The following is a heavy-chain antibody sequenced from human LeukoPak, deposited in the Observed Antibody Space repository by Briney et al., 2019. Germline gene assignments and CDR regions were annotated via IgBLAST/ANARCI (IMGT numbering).Heavy chain of an antibody. CDR2: ISSGGHDT. J-gene: IGHJ4*02. V-gene: IGHV3-23*01. CDR1: GFTFRNYA. D-gene: IGHD1/OR15-1a*01. Sequence: GGSLRLSCEASGFTFRNYAMTWVRQTPGKGLEWVAGISSGGHDTNYADSVKGRFTISRDNSRGTVYLQMDSLRAADTAFYFCARDFRLGGTTGWINWGQGTLVIVSS. CDR3: ARDFRLGGTTGWIN.